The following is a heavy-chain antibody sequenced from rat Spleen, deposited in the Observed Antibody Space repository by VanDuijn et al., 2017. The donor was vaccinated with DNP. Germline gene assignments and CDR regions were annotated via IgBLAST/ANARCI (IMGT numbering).Heavy chain of an antibody. Sequence: EVQVLESGGGLVQPGNSLKLSCATSGFTFSTAWMYWYRQFPEKRLEWVARIKAKSNNYATDYTESVKGRFTISRDDSKSSIYLQMNNLKEEDTAIYYCAPGGYYYDGYYTMDAWGQGTSVTVSS. CDR3: APGGYYYDGYYTMDA. V-gene: IGHV6-6*01. CDR2: IKAKSNNYAT. CDR1: GFTFSTAW. J-gene: IGHJ4*01. D-gene: IGHD1-12*03.